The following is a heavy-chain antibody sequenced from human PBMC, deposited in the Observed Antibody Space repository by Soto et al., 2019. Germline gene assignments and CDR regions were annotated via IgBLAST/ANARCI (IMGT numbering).Heavy chain of an antibody. Sequence: ASVKVSCKASGYTFTGYYIHWVRQAPGQGLEWMGWINPNSGGTNYAQKFQGWVTMTRDTSISTAYMELSRLRSDDTAVYHCAKSYYGSGSSVHPFDYWAQGTLVTVS. CDR2: INPNSGGT. D-gene: IGHD3-10*01. CDR3: AKSYYGSGSSVHPFDY. CDR1: GYTFTGYY. V-gene: IGHV1-2*04. J-gene: IGHJ4*02.